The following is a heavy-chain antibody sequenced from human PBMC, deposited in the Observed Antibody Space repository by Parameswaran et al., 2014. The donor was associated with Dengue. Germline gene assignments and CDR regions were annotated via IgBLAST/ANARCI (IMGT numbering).Heavy chain of an antibody. V-gene: IGHV1-8*01. Sequence: WVRQAPGQGLEWMGWMNPNSGNTVYAQKFQGRVTMTRHTSIKTAYMELSSLRSEDTAVYYCARATRVGVVGVSNGLYFFDYWGQGTLGTVSS. D-gene: IGHD1-26*01. CDR2: MNPNSGNT. J-gene: IGHJ4*02. CDR3: ARATRVGVVGVSNGLYFFDY.